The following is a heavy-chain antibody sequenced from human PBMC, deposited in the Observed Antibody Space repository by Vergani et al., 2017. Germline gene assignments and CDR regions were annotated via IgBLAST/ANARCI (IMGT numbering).Heavy chain of an antibody. CDR3: ARGNYYYDSSGYLFDY. J-gene: IGHJ4*02. CDR2: INTNTGNP. D-gene: IGHD3-22*01. V-gene: IGHV7-4-1*02. CDR1: GYTFTSYA. Sequence: QVQLVQSGSELKKPGASVKVSCQASGYTFTSYAISWVRQAPGQGLEWMGWINTNTGNPTYAQGFTGRFVFSLDTSVSTADLQISSLRAEDTAVYYCARGNYYYDSSGYLFDYWGQGTLVTVSS.